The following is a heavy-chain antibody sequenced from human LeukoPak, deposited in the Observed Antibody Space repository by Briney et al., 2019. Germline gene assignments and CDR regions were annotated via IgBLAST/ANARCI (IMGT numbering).Heavy chain of an antibody. Sequence: GGSLGLSCAASGFSFSSYEMNWVRQAPGKGLEWISYISASGTLTHYADSVEGRFTISRDNAKDSLYLQMNSLRGEDTALYYCARDGTPIYSSGWVYMDVWGKGTTVTISS. V-gene: IGHV3-48*03. CDR1: GFSFSSYE. CDR2: ISASGTLT. CDR3: ARDGTPIYSSGWVYMDV. D-gene: IGHD6-25*01. J-gene: IGHJ6*04.